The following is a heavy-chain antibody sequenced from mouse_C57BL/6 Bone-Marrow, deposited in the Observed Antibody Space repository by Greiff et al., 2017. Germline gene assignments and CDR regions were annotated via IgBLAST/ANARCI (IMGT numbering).Heavy chain of an antibody. CDR2: IYPGIGST. J-gene: IGHJ4*01. Sequence: QVQLQQPGAELVKPGASVKMSCKASGYTFTSYWITWVKQRPGQGLEWIGDIYPGIGSTNYNEKFKSKATLTVDTSSSTAYMQLSSLTSEDSAVYYCAREDSSGYLYYAMDYWGQGTSVTVSS. CDR3: AREDSSGYLYYAMDY. V-gene: IGHV1-55*01. D-gene: IGHD3-2*02. CDR1: GYTFTSYW.